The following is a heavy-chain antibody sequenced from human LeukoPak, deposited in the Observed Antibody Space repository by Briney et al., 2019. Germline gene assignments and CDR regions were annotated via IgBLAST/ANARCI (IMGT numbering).Heavy chain of an antibody. V-gene: IGHV1-2*02. CDR3: ARDMTTVTNWFDP. D-gene: IGHD4-17*01. Sequence: ASVKVSCKASGYTFTSYGISWVRQAPGQGLEWMGWINPNSGGTKYAQKFQGRVTMTRDTSISTTYMELSRLRSDDTAVYYCARDMTTVTNWFDPWGQGTLVTVSS. J-gene: IGHJ5*02. CDR2: INPNSGGT. CDR1: GYTFTSYG.